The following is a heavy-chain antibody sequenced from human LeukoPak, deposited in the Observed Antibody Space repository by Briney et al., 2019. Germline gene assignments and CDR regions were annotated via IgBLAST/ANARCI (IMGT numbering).Heavy chain of an antibody. V-gene: IGHV1-69*13. CDR2: IIPIFGTA. CDR3: ARVVVGVAADNWFDP. J-gene: IGHJ5*02. D-gene: IGHD2-15*01. CDR1: GGTFGSYA. Sequence: SVKVSCKASGGTFGSYAISWVRQAPGQGLEWMGGIIPIFGTANYAQKFQGRVTITADESTSTAYMELSSLRSEDTAVYYCARVVVGVAADNWFDPWGQGTLVTVSS.